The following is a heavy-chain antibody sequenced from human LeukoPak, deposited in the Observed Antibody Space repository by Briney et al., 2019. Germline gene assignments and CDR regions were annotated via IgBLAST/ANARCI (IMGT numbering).Heavy chain of an antibody. Sequence: ASVKVSCKASGNTFTGYDMHWVRQAPGQGLEWMGRINPNSGGTNYAQKFQGRVTMTRDTSISTAYMELSRLTSDDTAVYYCARDELWNGYYSVNYNYYGMDVWGQGTTVTVSS. CDR2: INPNSGGT. CDR1: GNTFTGYD. CDR3: ARDELWNGYYSVNYNYYGMDV. D-gene: IGHD3-3*01. J-gene: IGHJ6*02. V-gene: IGHV1-2*06.